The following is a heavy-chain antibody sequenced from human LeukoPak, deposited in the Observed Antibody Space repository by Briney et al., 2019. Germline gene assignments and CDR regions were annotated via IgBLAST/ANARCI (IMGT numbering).Heavy chain of an antibody. CDR2: ISYDGSNK. CDR1: GFTFSSYG. CDR3: AKELRGYSYGLRNNWFDP. Sequence: PGRSLRLSCAASGFTFSSYGMHWVRQAPGKGLEWVAVISYDGSNKYYADSVKGRFTISRDNSKNTLYLQMNSLTAEDTAVYYCAKELRGYSYGLRNNWFDPWGQGTLVTVSS. D-gene: IGHD5-18*01. V-gene: IGHV3-30*18. J-gene: IGHJ5*02.